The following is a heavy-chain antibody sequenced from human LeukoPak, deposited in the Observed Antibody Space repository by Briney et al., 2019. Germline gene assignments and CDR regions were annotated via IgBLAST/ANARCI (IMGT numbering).Heavy chain of an antibody. CDR2: INHSGST. J-gene: IGHJ3*02. V-gene: IGHV4-34*01. Sequence: SETLSLTCAVYGGSFSGYYWSWIRQPPGKGLEWIGEINHSGSTNYNPSLKSRVTISVDTSKNQSSLKLSSVTAADTAVYYCARGGLSSSSAAFDIWGQGTMVTVSS. D-gene: IGHD6-6*01. CDR1: GGSFSGYY. CDR3: ARGGLSSSSAAFDI.